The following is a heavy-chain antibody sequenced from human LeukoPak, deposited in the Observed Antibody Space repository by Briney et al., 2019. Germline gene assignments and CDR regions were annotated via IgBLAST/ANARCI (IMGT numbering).Heavy chain of an antibody. J-gene: IGHJ4*02. CDR2: IYYSGSS. D-gene: IGHD6-13*01. CDR1: DGSITSRSYY. Sequence: PSETLSLTCTVSDGSITSRSYYWGWIRQPPGNGLKWFGSIYYSGSSYYNPSLKSRVTISVDTSKNQFSLKLRSVTAADTAVYYCARHDLAAAIFDYWGQGTLVTVSS. V-gene: IGHV4-39*01. CDR3: ARHDLAAAIFDY.